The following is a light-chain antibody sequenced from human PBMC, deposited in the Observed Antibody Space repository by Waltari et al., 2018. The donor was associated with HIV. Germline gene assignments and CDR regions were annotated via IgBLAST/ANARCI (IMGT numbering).Light chain of an antibody. CDR3: QVWHYSVV. CDR2: NDR. CDR1: TIGTKD. V-gene: IGLV3-9*01. Sequence: SYELTQPFSVSVALGQTVRITCGGSTIGTKDVHWYQQRPGQAPLLVIFNDRNRPSGIPERFSGSKSRNTATQTSSGAQAGDEADYYCQVWHYSVVFGGGTKLTVL. J-gene: IGLJ3*02.